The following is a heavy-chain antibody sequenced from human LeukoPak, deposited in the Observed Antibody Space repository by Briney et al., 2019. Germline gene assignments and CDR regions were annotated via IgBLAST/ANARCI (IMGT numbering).Heavy chain of an antibody. J-gene: IGHJ4*02. CDR2: IYYTGNT. CDR3: ARHECGGSCYPEDY. D-gene: IGHD2-15*01. CDR1: GGSISTYY. Sequence: SETLSLTCTVSGGSISTYYWSWIRQTPEKGLEWIGYIYYTGNTNYNPSLESRVNISVDTSKNQFSLKLSSVTAADTAVYYCARHECGGSCYPEDYWGQGTLVTVSS. V-gene: IGHV4-59*08.